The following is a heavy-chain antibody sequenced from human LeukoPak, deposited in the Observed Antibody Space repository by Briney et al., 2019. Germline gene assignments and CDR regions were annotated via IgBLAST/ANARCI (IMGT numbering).Heavy chain of an antibody. V-gene: IGHV3-30*02. D-gene: IGHD1-14*01. Sequence: GGSLRLSCAASGFIFSSYGMHWVRQAPDKGLEWVAFTRYDGSRKYYADSVKGRFTISRDNGKNSLYLQMNSLRAEDTAVYYCARTLAHWGQGTLVTVSS. CDR1: GFIFSSYG. CDR2: TRYDGSRK. CDR3: ARTLAH. J-gene: IGHJ4*02.